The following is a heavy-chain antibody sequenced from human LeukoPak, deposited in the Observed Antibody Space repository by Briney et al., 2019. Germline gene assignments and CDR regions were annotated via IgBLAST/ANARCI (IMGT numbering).Heavy chain of an antibody. CDR3: ARDRLPVSSTSSYYYYYGMDV. V-gene: IGHV1-69*13. Sequence: SVKVSCKASGGTFSSYAISWVRQAPGQGLEWMGGIIPIFGTANYAQEFQGRVTITADESTSTAYMELSSLRSEDTAVYYCARDRLPVSSTSSYYYYYGMDVWGQGTTVTVSS. CDR2: IIPIFGTA. J-gene: IGHJ6*02. CDR1: GGTFSSYA. D-gene: IGHD2-2*01.